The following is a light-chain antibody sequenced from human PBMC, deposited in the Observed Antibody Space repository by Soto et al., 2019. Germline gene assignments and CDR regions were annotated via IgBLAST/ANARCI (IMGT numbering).Light chain of an antibody. V-gene: IGKV1-6*01. CDR3: LQDYDYPRT. J-gene: IGKJ1*01. CDR1: QGIRAD. Sequence: AIQMTQSPSSLSASVGDRVTITCRASQGIRADLGWYQQKPGEAPKLLIYGTSTLHTGVPSRFSGSGSGADFTLTISSLQPEDFATYYCLQDYDYPRTFDQGTKVEIK. CDR2: GTS.